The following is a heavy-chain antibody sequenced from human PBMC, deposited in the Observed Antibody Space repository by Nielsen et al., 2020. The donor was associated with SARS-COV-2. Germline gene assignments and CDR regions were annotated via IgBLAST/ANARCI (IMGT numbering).Heavy chain of an antibody. D-gene: IGHD3-10*01. CDR3: ARTSLYYGSGNYYFDY. CDR2: INSDGSST. Sequence: GGSLRLSCAASGFTFSSYWMHWVRQAPGKGLVWVSRINSDGSSTSYADSVKGRFTISRDNAKNTLYLQMNSLRAEDTAVYYCARTSLYYGSGNYYFDYWGQGTLVTVSS. J-gene: IGHJ4*02. V-gene: IGHV3-74*01. CDR1: GFTFSSYW.